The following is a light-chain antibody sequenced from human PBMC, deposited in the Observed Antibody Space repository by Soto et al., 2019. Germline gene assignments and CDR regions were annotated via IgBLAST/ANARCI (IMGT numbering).Light chain of an antibody. V-gene: IGKV3-20*01. Sequence: EIVLTQSPGTLSLSPGERATLSCRASQSVNSWYLAWYQQKAGQAPRLLIYAASSRATGITDRFSGSGSGTDFTLTISRLEPEDFAVYYCQQYNYSPPTFGQGTKVEIK. CDR2: AAS. CDR1: QSVNSWY. CDR3: QQYNYSPPT. J-gene: IGKJ1*01.